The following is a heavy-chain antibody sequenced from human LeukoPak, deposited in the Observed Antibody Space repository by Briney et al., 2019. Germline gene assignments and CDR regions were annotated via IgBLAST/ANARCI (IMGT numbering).Heavy chain of an antibody. Sequence: GASVKVSCKASGYTFTSYDINWVRQATGQGLEWMGWINPNSGGTNYAQKFQGRVTMTRDTSISTAYMELSRLRSDDTAVYYCARDQGITYYYDSSGYENDYWGQGTLVTVSS. CDR2: INPNSGGT. CDR1: GYTFTSYD. J-gene: IGHJ4*02. D-gene: IGHD3-22*01. CDR3: ARDQGITYYYDSSGYENDY. V-gene: IGHV1-2*02.